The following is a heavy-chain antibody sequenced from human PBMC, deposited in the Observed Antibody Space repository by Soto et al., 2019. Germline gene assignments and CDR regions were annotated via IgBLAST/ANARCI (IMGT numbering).Heavy chain of an antibody. V-gene: IGHV3-23*01. Sequence: GGSLRLSCAASGFTFSSYAMSWVRQAPGKGLEWVSAISGSGGSTYYADSVKGRFTISRDNSKNTLYLQMNSLRAEDTAVYYCARDGRYDSSGYDAFDIWGQGTMVTVSS. CDR2: ISGSGGST. CDR3: ARDGRYDSSGYDAFDI. CDR1: GFTFSSYA. J-gene: IGHJ3*02. D-gene: IGHD3-22*01.